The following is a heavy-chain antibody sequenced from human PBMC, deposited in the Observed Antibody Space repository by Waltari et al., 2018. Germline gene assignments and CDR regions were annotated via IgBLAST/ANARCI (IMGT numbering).Heavy chain of an antibody. CDR1: GGSISSHY. J-gene: IGHJ6*02. D-gene: IGHD3-3*01. Sequence: QVQLQESGPGLVKPSETLSLTCTVSGGSISSHYWSWIRQPPGKGLEWIGDIYYSGSTNYNPSLKSRVTISVDTSKNQFSLKLSSVTAADTAVYYCARDNTYYDFWSGYLYGMDVWGQGTTVTVSS. V-gene: IGHV4-59*11. CDR3: ARDNTYYDFWSGYLYGMDV. CDR2: IYYSGST.